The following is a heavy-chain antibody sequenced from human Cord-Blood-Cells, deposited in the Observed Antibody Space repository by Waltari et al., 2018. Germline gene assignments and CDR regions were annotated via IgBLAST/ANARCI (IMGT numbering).Heavy chain of an antibody. CDR1: GGSFSGYY. Sequence: QVQLHQWGAGLSKPSETPSLPCAASGGSFSGYYWSWTRQPPGKGLEWIGEINHSGSTNYNPSLKSRVTISVDTSKNQFSLKLSSVTTADTAVYYCARGLGVKGAFDIWGQGTMVTVSS. D-gene: IGHD3-10*01. J-gene: IGHJ3*02. CDR3: ARGLGVKGAFDI. CDR2: INHSGST. V-gene: IGHV4-34*01.